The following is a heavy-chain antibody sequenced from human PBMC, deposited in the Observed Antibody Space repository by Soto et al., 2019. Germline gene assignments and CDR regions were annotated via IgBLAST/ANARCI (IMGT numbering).Heavy chain of an antibody. Sequence: EVQLLESGGGLVQPGGSLRLSCAASGFTFSTYCMTWVRQAPGKGLEWVSTIRDSGHSTHYADSVRGRFAISRDNSKNTLFLQMNSLRAEDTAVYYWARVKAQILSSGWYGGDDIWGQGTMVTVSS. J-gene: IGHJ3*02. V-gene: IGHV3-23*01. CDR1: GFTFSTYC. D-gene: IGHD6-19*01. CDR3: ARVKAQILSSGWYGGDDI. CDR2: IRDSGHST.